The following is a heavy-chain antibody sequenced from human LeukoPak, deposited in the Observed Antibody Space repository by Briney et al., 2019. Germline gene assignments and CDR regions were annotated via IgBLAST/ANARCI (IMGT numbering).Heavy chain of an antibody. CDR2: ISNDEKNK. CDR1: GFTSSSFP. D-gene: IGHD3-10*01. V-gene: IGHV3-30*01. CDR3: ARASLTEYFYYYMDV. J-gene: IGHJ6*03. Sequence: GGSLRLSCVASGFTSSSFPMHWVRQAPGKGLEWVAVISNDEKNKYYADSVKGRFTISRDNSKNTLFLQMNSLRAEDTVLYYCARASLTEYFYYYMDVWGKGTTVTVSS.